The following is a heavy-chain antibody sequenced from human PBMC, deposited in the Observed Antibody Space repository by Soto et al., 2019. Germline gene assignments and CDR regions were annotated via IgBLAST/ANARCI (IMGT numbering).Heavy chain of an antibody. CDR3: ARDLPHSSSWYWDYYYGMDV. D-gene: IGHD6-13*01. CDR1: GGSISSYY. J-gene: IGHJ6*02. Sequence: SETLSLTCTVSGGSISSYYWSWIRQPAGKGLEWIGRIYTSGSTNYNPSLKSRVTMSVDTSKNQFSLKLSSVTAADTAVYYCARDLPHSSSWYWDYYYGMDVWGQGTTVTV. CDR2: IYTSGST. V-gene: IGHV4-4*07.